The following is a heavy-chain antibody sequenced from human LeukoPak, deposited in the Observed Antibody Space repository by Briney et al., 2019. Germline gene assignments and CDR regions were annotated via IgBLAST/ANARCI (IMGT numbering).Heavy chain of an antibody. CDR2: VYYSGST. D-gene: IGHD3-3*01. J-gene: IGHJ4*02. CDR1: GGSISSYY. CDR3: ARQVYWSGYFVFDS. Sequence: SETLSLTCTVSGGSISSYYWSWIRQPPGKGLEWIGYVYYSGSTNYNPSLKSRLTISVDTSKNQFSLKLSSVTAADTAMYYCARQVYWSGYFVFDSWGLGTLVTVSS. V-gene: IGHV4-59*08.